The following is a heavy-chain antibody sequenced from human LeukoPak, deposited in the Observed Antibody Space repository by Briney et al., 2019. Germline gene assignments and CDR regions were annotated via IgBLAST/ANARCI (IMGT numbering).Heavy chain of an antibody. V-gene: IGHV1-18*01. J-gene: IGHJ4*02. CDR3: ARDRCSSTSCYGPGGY. D-gene: IGHD2-2*01. CDR1: GYTFTSYG. CDR2: ISAYNGNT. Sequence: APVKVSCKASGYTFTSYGISGVRQAPGQGLEWMGWISAYNGNTNYAQKLQGRVTMTTDTSTSTAYMELRSLRSDDTAVYYCARDRCSSTSCYGPGGYWGQGTLVTVSS.